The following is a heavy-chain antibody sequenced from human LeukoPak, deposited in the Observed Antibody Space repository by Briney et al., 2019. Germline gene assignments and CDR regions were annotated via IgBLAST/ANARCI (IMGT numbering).Heavy chain of an antibody. CDR1: GFSFSSYW. J-gene: IGHJ6*03. CDR3: ARLRAYYYGSYFYYYMDV. V-gene: IGHV3-7*01. CDR2: IKQDESER. D-gene: IGHD3-10*01. Sequence: GGSLRLSCEASGFSFSSYWMTWVRQPPGKGPEWVANIKQDESERYSADSVKGRFTISRDNAKKSVYLHMSSLRAEDTALYYCARLRAYYYGSYFYYYMDVWGKGTTVTVSS.